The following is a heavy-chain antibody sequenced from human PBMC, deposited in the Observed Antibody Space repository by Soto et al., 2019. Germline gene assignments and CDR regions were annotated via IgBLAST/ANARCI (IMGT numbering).Heavy chain of an antibody. Sequence: QLQLQESGPGLVKPSETLSLTCTVSGGSISSSSYYWGWIRQPPGKGLEWIGSIYYSGSTYYNPSLKSRVTISVDTSKNQFSLKLSSVTAADTAVYYCARQVGATTRGPTPYYFDYWGQGTLVTVSS. CDR1: GGSISSSSYY. V-gene: IGHV4-39*01. J-gene: IGHJ4*02. CDR3: ARQVGATTRGPTPYYFDY. CDR2: IYYSGST. D-gene: IGHD1-26*01.